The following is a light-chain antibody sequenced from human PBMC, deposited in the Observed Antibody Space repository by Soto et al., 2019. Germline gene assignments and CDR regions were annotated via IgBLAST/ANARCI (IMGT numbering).Light chain of an antibody. CDR1: QSVSSN. J-gene: IGKJ2*01. Sequence: EIVMTQSPATLSVSPGERATLSCRASQSVSSNLAWYQQKPGQAPRLLIYGASTRATGIPARFSGSGSGTECTLTISSLQSEDFVVYYCQQYNNWPPYTFGQGTKLEIK. V-gene: IGKV3-15*01. CDR3: QQYNNWPPYT. CDR2: GAS.